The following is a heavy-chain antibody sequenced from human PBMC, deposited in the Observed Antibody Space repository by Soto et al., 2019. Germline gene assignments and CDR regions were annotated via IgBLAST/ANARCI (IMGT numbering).Heavy chain of an antibody. D-gene: IGHD3-9*01. J-gene: IGHJ4*02. CDR1: GGSVYDFY. Sequence: QVHLQESGPGRVRPSETLSLTCSVSGGSVYDFYWNWLRQSPGKGLEWIGNIYNTGTTNYNPSLRSRATISIDTSKNQFSLKLKSVTAADSAMYFCARGHGIYVRFDFWGQGALVSVSS. CDR3: ARGHGIYVRFDF. V-gene: IGHV4-59*02. CDR2: IYNTGTT.